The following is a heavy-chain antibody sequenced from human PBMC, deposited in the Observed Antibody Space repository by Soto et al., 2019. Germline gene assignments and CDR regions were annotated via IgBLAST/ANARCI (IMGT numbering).Heavy chain of an antibody. J-gene: IGHJ5*02. Sequence: QPRLQESGPGLVKPSETLSLTCSVSGASISGKTYYWSWLRQTPGKGLEWIGSIYFSGSASNSGTTYYNLSRRSRLTIPVDTSNNRFSLKLKSVTAADTAVYDCARQGRNCSEGTCYWQWFDPWGQGTLVTVSS. CDR3: ARQGRNCSEGTCYWQWFDP. CDR2: IYFSGSA. D-gene: IGHD2-15*01. CDR1: GASISGKTYY. V-gene: IGHV4-39*02.